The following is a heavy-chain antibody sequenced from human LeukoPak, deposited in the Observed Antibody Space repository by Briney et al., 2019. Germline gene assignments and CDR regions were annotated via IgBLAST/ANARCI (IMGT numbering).Heavy chain of an antibody. CDR3: ASGIVGAWYYFDY. V-gene: IGHV1-8*01. J-gene: IGHJ4*02. CDR2: MNPNSGNT. CDR1: GYTFTSYD. D-gene: IGHD1-26*01. Sequence: GASVKVSCKASGYTFTSYDINWVRQATGQGLEWMGWMNPNSGNTGYAQKFLGRVTMTRNTSISTAYMELSSLRSEDTAVYYCASGIVGAWYYFDYWGQGTLVTVSS.